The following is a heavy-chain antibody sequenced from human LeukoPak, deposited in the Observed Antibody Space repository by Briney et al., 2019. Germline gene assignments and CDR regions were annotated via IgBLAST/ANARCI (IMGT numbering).Heavy chain of an antibody. Sequence: GSLRLSCAASGFTVSSDYMSWIRQPPGKGLEWIGEINHSGSTNYNPSLKSRVTISVDTSKNQFSLKLSSVTAADTAVYYCARERNFGVVINFDYWGQGTLVTVSS. CDR3: ARERNFGVVINFDY. J-gene: IGHJ4*02. V-gene: IGHV4-34*01. CDR1: GFTVSSDY. CDR2: INHSGST. D-gene: IGHD3-3*01.